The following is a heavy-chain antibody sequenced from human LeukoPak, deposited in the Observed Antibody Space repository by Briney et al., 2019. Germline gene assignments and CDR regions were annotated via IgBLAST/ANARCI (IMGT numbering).Heavy chain of an antibody. D-gene: IGHD6-19*01. V-gene: IGHV3-48*03. CDR3: ASHPSLPGYGSGWPSLRYFDY. CDR1: GFSFSSHE. Sequence: GGSLRLSCAASGFSFSSHEMNWVRQAPGKGLEWVSYISSSGSTINDADSVKGRFTISRDNAKSSLYLQMNSLRAEDTAVYYCASHPSLPGYGSGWPSLRYFDYWGQGTLVTVSS. J-gene: IGHJ4*02. CDR2: ISSSGSTI.